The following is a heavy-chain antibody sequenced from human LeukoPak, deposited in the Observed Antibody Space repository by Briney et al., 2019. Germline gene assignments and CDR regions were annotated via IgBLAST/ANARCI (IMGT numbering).Heavy chain of an antibody. J-gene: IGHJ4*02. CDR1: GFTFSSYG. Sequence: GGSLRLSCAASGFTFSSYGMHWVRQAPGKGLEWVAVISYDGGNKYYADSVKGRFTISRDNSKNTLYLQMNSLRAEDTAVYYCAKCAPPRGVRGSLDYWGQGTLVTVSS. CDR2: ISYDGGNK. D-gene: IGHD3-10*01. V-gene: IGHV3-30*18. CDR3: AKCAPPRGVRGSLDY.